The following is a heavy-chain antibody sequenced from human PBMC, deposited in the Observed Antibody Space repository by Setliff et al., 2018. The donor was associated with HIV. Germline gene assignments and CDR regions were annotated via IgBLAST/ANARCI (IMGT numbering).Heavy chain of an antibody. CDR3: ARGGVGAALVWFDP. V-gene: IGHV4-31*03. CDR1: GGSIYSGAYY. CDR2: IYYSGDT. Sequence: SETLSLTCTVSGGSIYSGAYYWAWIRQHPGKGLEWIGHIYYSGDTHYNPSLKSRLTISIDTSVNQFSLKLNSVTAADTAVYYCARGGVGAALVWFDPWGQGTPVTVSS. J-gene: IGHJ5*02. D-gene: IGHD1-26*01.